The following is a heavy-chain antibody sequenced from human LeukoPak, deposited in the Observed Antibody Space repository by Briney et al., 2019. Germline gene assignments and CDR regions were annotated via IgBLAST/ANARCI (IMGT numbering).Heavy chain of an antibody. Sequence: ASVKVSCKASGGTFSSYAISWVRQAPGQGLEWMGRIIPILGIANYAQKFQGRVTITADKSASTAYMELSSLRSEDTAVYYCASSPNHYYDSSGYYRPGYWGQGTLVTVSS. CDR3: ASSPNHYYDSSGYYRPGY. CDR1: GGTFSSYA. CDR2: IIPILGIA. J-gene: IGHJ4*02. D-gene: IGHD3-22*01. V-gene: IGHV1-69*04.